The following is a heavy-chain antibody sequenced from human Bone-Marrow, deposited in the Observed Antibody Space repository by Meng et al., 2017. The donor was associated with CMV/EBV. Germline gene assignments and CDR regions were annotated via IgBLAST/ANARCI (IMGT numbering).Heavy chain of an antibody. CDR1: GFTFSSYG. J-gene: IGHJ6*02. Sequence: GGSLRLSCAASGFTFSSYGMHWVRQAPGKGLEWVAVIWYDGSDKYYADSVKGRFTISRDNSKNTLYLQMNSLRAEDTAVYYCARAPVAYYDFWSGSFTDYYYGMDVWGQGTTVTVSS. D-gene: IGHD3-3*01. CDR2: IWYDGSDK. CDR3: ARAPVAYYDFWSGSFTDYYYGMDV. V-gene: IGHV3-33*01.